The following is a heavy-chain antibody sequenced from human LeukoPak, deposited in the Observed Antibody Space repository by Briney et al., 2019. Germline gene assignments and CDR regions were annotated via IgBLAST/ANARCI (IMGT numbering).Heavy chain of an antibody. CDR2: INPSGGST. CDR3: ARGAPPGSYPDLGFDY. V-gene: IGHV1-46*01. Sequence: VASVKVSCKASGYTFTSYYMHWVRQAPGQGLEWMGIINPSGGSTSYAQKFQGRVTMTRDTSTSTVYMELSSLRSEDTAVYYCARGAPPGSYPDLGFDYWGQGTLVTVSS. CDR1: GYTFTSYY. J-gene: IGHJ4*02. D-gene: IGHD3-10*01.